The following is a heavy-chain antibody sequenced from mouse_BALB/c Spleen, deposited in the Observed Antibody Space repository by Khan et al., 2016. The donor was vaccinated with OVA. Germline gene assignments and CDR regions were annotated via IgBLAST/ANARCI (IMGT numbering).Heavy chain of an antibody. CDR2: INPHVGET. CDR3: ARIYGSDFDY. D-gene: IGHD1-1*01. J-gene: IGHJ2*01. V-gene: IGHV1-20*02. Sequence: MQLEESGPELVKPGASVKISCKASGYSFTGYFMNWVMQSHGKNLEWIGRINPHVGETFYNPKFQGKATLTVDESSSTAHMELRSLASEDSAVYYCARIYGSDFDYWGQGTTLTVSS. CDR1: GYSFTGYF.